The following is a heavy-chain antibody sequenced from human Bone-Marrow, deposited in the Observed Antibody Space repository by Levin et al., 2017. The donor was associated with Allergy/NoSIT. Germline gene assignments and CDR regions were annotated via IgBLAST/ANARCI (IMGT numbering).Heavy chain of an antibody. V-gene: IGHV4-39*07. D-gene: IGHD4-23*01. CDR1: GGSISSSSYY. J-gene: IGHJ3*02. Sequence: SETLSLTCTVSGGSISSSSYYWGWIRQPPGKGLEWIGSIYYSGSTYYNPSLKSRVTISVDTSKNQFSLKLSSVTAADTAVYYCARVVTVVTENDAFDIWGQGTMVTVSS. CDR2: IYYSGST. CDR3: ARVVTVVTENDAFDI.